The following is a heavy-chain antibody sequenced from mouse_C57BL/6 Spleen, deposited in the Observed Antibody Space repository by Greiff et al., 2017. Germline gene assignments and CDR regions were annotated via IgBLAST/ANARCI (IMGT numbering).Heavy chain of an antibody. CDR3: ARWDDYEDYAMDY. V-gene: IGHV1-39*01. J-gene: IGHJ4*01. Sequence: EVQLQQSGPELVKPGASVKISCKASGYSFTDYNMNWVKQSNGKSLEWIGVINPNYGTTSYNQKFKGKATFTVDQYSSTAYMQLNSLTSEDSAVYYCARWDDYEDYAMDYWGQGTSVTVSS. D-gene: IGHD2-4*01. CDR2: INPNYGTT. CDR1: GYSFTDYN.